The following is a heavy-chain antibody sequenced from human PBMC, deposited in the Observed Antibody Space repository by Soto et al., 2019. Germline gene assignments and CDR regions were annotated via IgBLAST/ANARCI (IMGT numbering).Heavy chain of an antibody. CDR2: ISSSGSTI. V-gene: IGHV3-11*01. D-gene: IGHD5-18*01. J-gene: IGHJ4*02. CDR1: GFTFSDYY. CDR3: ARGTMDTAMVTAFDY. Sequence: GGSLRLSCAASGFTFSDYYMSWIRQAPGKGLEWVSYISSSGSTIYYADSVKGRFTISRDNAKNSLYLQMNSLRAEDTAVYYCARGTMDTAMVTAFDYWGQGTLVTVPS.